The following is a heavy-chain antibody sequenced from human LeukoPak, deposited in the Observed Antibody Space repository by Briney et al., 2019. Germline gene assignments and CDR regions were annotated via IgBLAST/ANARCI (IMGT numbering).Heavy chain of an antibody. CDR1: VFTFSSYS. D-gene: IGHD5-18*01. Sequence: GGSLRLSCAASVFTFSSYSMNWVRQAPGKGLEWVSSISSGSKYIYNADSVKGRFTISRDNAKNSLYLQMNSLRAEDTAVYYCARAPSYSYGSMDFWGQGTLVIVSS. CDR3: ARAPSYSYGSMDF. V-gene: IGHV3-21*01. CDR2: ISSGSKYI. J-gene: IGHJ4*02.